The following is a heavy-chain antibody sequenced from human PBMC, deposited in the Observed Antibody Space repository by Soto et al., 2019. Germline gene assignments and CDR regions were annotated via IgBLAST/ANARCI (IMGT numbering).Heavy chain of an antibody. CDR2: ISDGDGDT. V-gene: IGHV3-23*01. J-gene: IGHJ4*02. CDR1: GFTFSDYA. CDR3: AKGRTYFDF. Sequence: EVVLLQSGGDLVQPGGSLRLSCAASGFTFSDYAMTWVRQALGKGLEWVSDISDGDGDTHYADSVRGRFVISRDSSKNTLFLEMNSLRAEDAAVYYCAKGRTYFDFWGQGSLVTVSS.